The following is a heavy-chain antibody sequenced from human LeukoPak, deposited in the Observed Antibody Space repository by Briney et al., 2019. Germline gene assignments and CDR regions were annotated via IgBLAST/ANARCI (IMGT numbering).Heavy chain of an antibody. D-gene: IGHD1-14*01. CDR3: AKGGINFDY. Sequence: GGSLRLSCAASGFTFSSYAMSWVRQAPGKGLEWASAISGSGGSTYYADSVKGRFTISRDNCKNTLYLKMNSLRAEDTAVYYCAKGGINFDYWGQGTLVTVSS. CDR1: GFTFSSYA. CDR2: ISGSGGST. J-gene: IGHJ4*02. V-gene: IGHV3-23*01.